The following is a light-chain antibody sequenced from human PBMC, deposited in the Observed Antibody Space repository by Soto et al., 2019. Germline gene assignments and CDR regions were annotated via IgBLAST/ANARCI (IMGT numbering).Light chain of an antibody. CDR2: SAT. CDR3: QQNFNSPRK. V-gene: IGKV1-39*01. CDR1: QTIDTS. J-gene: IGKJ1*01. Sequence: DIQLTQSPASLSESVGDRVTITCRARQTIDTSLTWYQHKPGTAPKVLIYSATYLQNGVPSSFSGTGSGGDFTLTISSLQSEDFATYSCQQNFNSPRKFGQGTNVDIK.